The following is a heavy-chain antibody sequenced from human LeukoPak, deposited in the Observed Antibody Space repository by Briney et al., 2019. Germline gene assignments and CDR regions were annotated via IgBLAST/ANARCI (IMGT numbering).Heavy chain of an antibody. CDR2: VRSKAYGGTT. D-gene: IGHD3-22*01. CDR3: THDSSGYPYSYNY. CDR1: GFTFGDFA. J-gene: IGHJ4*02. Sequence: GGSLRLSCSTSGFTFGDFAMPWGRQAPGEGLEWVGFVRSKAYGGTTEYAASVKGRFIISRDDSKSIAYLQMNSLKTEDTGVYYCTHDSSGYPYSYNYWGQGTLVTVSS. V-gene: IGHV3-49*04.